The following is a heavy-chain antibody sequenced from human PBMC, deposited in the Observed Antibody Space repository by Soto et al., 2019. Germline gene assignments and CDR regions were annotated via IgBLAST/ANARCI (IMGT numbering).Heavy chain of an antibody. CDR1: GGSISSSSYY. CDR2: IYYSGST. J-gene: IGHJ6*02. V-gene: IGHV4-39*01. CDR3: AIGRGYCSSTSCYEDGMDV. Sequence: PSETLSLTCTVSGGSISSSSYYWGWIRQPPGKGLEWIGSIYYSGSTYYNPSLKSRVTISVDTSKNQFSLKLSSVTAADTAVYYCAIGRGYCSSTSCYEDGMDVWGQGTTVTGLL. D-gene: IGHD2-2*01.